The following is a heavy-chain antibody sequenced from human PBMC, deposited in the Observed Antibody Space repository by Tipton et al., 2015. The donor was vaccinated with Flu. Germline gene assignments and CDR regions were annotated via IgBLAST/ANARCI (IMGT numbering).Heavy chain of an antibody. J-gene: IGHJ4*02. Sequence: TLSLTCAVSGCSISTGYYWGWIRQPPGKGLEWIATISHSGSTYYKPSLKSRVTISLDTFQNQFSLKVNSVAAADTAVYYCSRSTYYYGSGSSDYWGQGTLVTVSS. V-gene: IGHV4-38-2*01. CDR2: ISHSGST. CDR1: GCSISTGYY. CDR3: SRSTYYYGSGSSDY. D-gene: IGHD3-10*01.